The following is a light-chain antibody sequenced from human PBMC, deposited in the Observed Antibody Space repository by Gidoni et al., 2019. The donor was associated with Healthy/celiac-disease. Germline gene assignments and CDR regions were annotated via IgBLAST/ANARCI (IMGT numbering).Light chain of an antibody. CDR1: QSLLHSNGYNY. CDR2: LGS. CDR3: MQALQTPPT. V-gene: IGKV2-28*01. J-gene: IGKJ1*01. Sequence: DIVMTQSPLSLPVTPGEPASISCRSSQSLLHSNGYNYLDCYLQKTGQSPQLLIYLGSNRASGVSDRFSGSGSGTDFTLKISRVEAEDVGVYYCMQALQTPPTFXQXTKVEI.